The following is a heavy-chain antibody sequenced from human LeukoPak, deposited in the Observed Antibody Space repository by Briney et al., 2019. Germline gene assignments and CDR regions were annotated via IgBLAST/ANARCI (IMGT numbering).Heavy chain of an antibody. Sequence: QPGGSLRLSCTASGFTFSAYAMMWVRQAPGEGPEGVSGIRGGGGSAFYADSVKGRFTISRDNSKYTLFLKMNSLRAEDTAVYYCARDPNGDYIGAFDMWGPGTMVTVSS. CDR1: GFTFSAYA. CDR2: IRGGGGSA. J-gene: IGHJ3*02. CDR3: ARDPNGDYIGAFDM. V-gene: IGHV3-23*01. D-gene: IGHD4-17*01.